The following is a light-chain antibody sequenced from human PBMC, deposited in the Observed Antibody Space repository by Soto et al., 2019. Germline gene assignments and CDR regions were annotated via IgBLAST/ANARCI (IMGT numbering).Light chain of an antibody. V-gene: IGKV1-5*03. CDR1: QSLSGW. J-gene: IGKJ2*01. CDR2: KTS. Sequence: DIQMTQSPSTLSASVGDRVTITCRASQSLSGWLAWYQQKPGKAPNLLIYKTSSLKSGVPSRFSGSGSGTEFTLTISSLQPDDFATYYCQQYNSHSETFGQGTKLESK. CDR3: QQYNSHSET.